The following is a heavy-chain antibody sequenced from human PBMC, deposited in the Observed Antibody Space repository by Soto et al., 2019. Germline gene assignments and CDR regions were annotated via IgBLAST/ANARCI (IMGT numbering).Heavy chain of an antibody. J-gene: IGHJ4*02. Sequence: EVQLVESGGGLVQPGGSLRLSCAASGFTFSSYEMNWVRQAPGKGLEWVSYISSSGSTIYYADSVKGRFTISRDNAKNSLYLQMNSLRAEDTAVYYCARATGYSYGTDYWGQGTLVTVAS. V-gene: IGHV3-48*03. CDR1: GFTFSSYE. D-gene: IGHD5-18*01. CDR3: ARATGYSYGTDY. CDR2: ISSSGSTI.